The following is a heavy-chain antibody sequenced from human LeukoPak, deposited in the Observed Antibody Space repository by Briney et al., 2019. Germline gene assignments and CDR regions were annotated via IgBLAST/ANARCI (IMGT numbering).Heavy chain of an antibody. J-gene: IGHJ4*02. Sequence: PSETLSLTCTVYGGSFSGYYWSWIRQPPGKGLEWIGEINHSGSTNYNPSLKSRVAISVDTSKNQFSLKLSSVTAADTAVYYCARGSRGPYCSGGSCYPAGDFDYWGQGTLVTVSS. CDR1: GGSFSGYY. CDR3: ARGSRGPYCSGGSCYPAGDFDY. D-gene: IGHD2-15*01. V-gene: IGHV4-34*01. CDR2: INHSGST.